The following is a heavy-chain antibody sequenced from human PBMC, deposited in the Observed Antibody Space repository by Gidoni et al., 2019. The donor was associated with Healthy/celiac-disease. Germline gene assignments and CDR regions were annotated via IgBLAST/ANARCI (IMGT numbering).Heavy chain of an antibody. J-gene: IGHJ4*02. Sequence: EVQLMESGGGVVQPGVSLRLSCPASGFTFSSYAMCLVRQAPGKGLEWISAISGSGGSTYYADSVKGRFTISRDNSKNTLYLQMNSLRAEDTAVYYCAKEKTQWLVRDDYWGQGTLVTVSS. CDR3: AKEKTQWLVRDDY. D-gene: IGHD6-19*01. CDR1: GFTFSSYA. CDR2: ISGSGGST. V-gene: IGHV3-23*01.